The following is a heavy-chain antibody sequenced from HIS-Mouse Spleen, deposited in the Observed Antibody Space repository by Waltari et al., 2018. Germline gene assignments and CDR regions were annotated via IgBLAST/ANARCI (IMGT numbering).Heavy chain of an antibody. CDR2: IYYSGDT. CDR1: GGSISSSSYY. J-gene: IGHJ2*01. CDR3: AREIPYSSSWYDWYFDL. V-gene: IGHV4-39*07. D-gene: IGHD6-13*01. Sequence: QLQLQESGPGLVKPSETLSLTCTVSGGSISSSSYYWGWIRQPPGKGLEWLGSIYYSGDTYSSPSLKSRVTISVDTSKTQFSLKLSAVTAADTAVYYCAREIPYSSSWYDWYFDLWGRGTLVTVSS.